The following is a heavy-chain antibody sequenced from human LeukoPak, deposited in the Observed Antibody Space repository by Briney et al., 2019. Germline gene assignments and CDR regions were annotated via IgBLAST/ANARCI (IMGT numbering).Heavy chain of an antibody. D-gene: IGHD6-6*01. CDR3: ARVGRAFTARSSFLDY. V-gene: IGHV1-2*02. CDR2: INPNSGGT. J-gene: IGHJ4*02. Sequence: ASVTVSFTASGYTFSGYYTHWVRQAPGQGLEWMGWINPNSGGTNYAQKFQGRVTMTRDTSISTAYMELIRLRSADTAVYYCARVGRAFTARSSFLDYWGQGTLVTVSS. CDR1: GYTFSGYY.